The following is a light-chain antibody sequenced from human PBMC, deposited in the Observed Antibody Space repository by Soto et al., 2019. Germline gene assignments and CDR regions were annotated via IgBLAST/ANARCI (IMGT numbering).Light chain of an antibody. Sequence: IVLTQSPGTLSLSPGERATLSCRASQSVSSSYLAWYQQKPGQAPRLLIYGACSRATGIPDRFSGSGSGTDFTLTISRLQPHLSAVYYCPKYGRPPTFRQGT. J-gene: IGKJ5*01. V-gene: IGKV3-20*01. CDR3: PKYGRPPT. CDR1: QSVSSSY. CDR2: GAC.